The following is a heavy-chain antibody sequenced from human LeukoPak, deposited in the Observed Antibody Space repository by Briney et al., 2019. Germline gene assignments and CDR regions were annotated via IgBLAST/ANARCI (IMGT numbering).Heavy chain of an antibody. V-gene: IGHV4-34*01. CDR1: GFTFSSYA. Sequence: PGGSLRLSCAASGFTFSSYAMSWIRQPPGKGLEWIGEINHSGSTNYNPSLKSRVTISVDTSKNQFSLKLSSVTAADTAVYYCARGKWSSGWYFDYWGQGTLVTVSS. CDR3: ARGKWSSGWYFDY. CDR2: INHSGST. J-gene: IGHJ4*02. D-gene: IGHD6-19*01.